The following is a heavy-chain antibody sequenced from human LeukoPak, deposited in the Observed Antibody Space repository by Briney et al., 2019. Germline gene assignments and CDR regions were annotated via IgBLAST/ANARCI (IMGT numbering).Heavy chain of an antibody. CDR2: IDYSGGT. CDR3: ARDQAGYYCMDV. Sequence: SETLSLTCTVSGGSISSYYWSWIRQPPGKGLEWIGYIDYSGGTNYNRSLRSRVTMSVDTSKNQFSLKLTSVTAADTAVYYCARDQAGYYCMDVWGKGTTVTVSS. J-gene: IGHJ6*03. CDR1: GGSISSYY. V-gene: IGHV4-59*01.